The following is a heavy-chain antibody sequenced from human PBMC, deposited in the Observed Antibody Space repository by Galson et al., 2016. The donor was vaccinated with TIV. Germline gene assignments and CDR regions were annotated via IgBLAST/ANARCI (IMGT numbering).Heavy chain of an antibody. CDR2: ISSSGSTI. V-gene: IGHV3-48*01. D-gene: IGHD6-19*01. CDR1: GFTFSSYS. J-gene: IGHJ6*02. CDR3: ARGGWGYSSGWSYGMDV. Sequence: SLRLSCAASGFTFSSYSMNWVRQAPGKGLEWVSYISSSGSTIYYADSVKGRFTISRDNAKNSLYLQMNRLRAEDTAVYYCARGGWGYSSGWSYGMDVWGQGTTVTVSS.